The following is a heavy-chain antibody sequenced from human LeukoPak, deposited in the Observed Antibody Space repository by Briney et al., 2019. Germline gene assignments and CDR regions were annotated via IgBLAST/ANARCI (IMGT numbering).Heavy chain of an antibody. D-gene: IGHD4-11*01. V-gene: IGHV4-59*01. CDR3: ARTAYSNYEYYMDV. J-gene: IGHJ6*03. CDR2: IYYSGST. Sequence: SETLSLTCTVSGGSISSYYWSWIRQPPGKGLEWIGYIYYSGSTNYNPSLKSRVTISVDTSKNQFSLKLSSVTAADTAVYYCARTAYSNYEYYMDVWGKGTTVTVSS. CDR1: GGSISSYY.